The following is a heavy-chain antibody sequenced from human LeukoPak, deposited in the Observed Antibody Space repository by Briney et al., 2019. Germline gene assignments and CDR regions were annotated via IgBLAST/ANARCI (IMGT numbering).Heavy chain of an antibody. D-gene: IGHD2-2*01. V-gene: IGHV3-74*01. CDR2: VNTDGSGT. CDR1: AFTFGTYW. Sequence: GGSLRLCCAASAFTFGTYWMYWVRQTPGKGLVWVACVNTDGSGTTYADSVKGRFTISRDNAKNTLYLQMNSLRDEDTAVYFCARGLAVVPAGVPDYCGQGTLVTVSS. J-gene: IGHJ4*02. CDR3: ARGLAVVPAGVPDY.